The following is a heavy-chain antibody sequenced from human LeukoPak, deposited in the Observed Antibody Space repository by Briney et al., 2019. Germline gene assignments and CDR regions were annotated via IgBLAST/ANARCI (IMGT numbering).Heavy chain of an antibody. D-gene: IGHD3/OR15-3a*01. J-gene: IGHJ1*01. Sequence: PSETLSLTCAVSGGSISSSNWWSWVRQPPGKGLEWIGEIFRTGDTNYNPSLKSRVTISVDTSLNHFSLRLTSVTVADTAVYYCARNAAYCLDCWGQGSLVTVSS. CDR3: ARNAAYCLDC. V-gene: IGHV4-4*02. CDR2: IFRTGDT. CDR1: GGSISSSNW.